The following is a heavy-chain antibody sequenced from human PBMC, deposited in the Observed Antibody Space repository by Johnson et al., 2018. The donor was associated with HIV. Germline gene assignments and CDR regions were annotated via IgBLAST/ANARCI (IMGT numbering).Heavy chain of an antibody. Sequence: QVQLVESGGGVVQPGGSLRLSCAASGFTFSSYGMHWVRQAPGKGLEWVAFIRYDGSNKYYADSVKGRFTISRDNSRNMLYLQMNSLRPEDTAVYYCARDGRDLVTRGGFDVWGPGTVVTVSS. D-gene: IGHD5-18*01. CDR1: GFTFSSYG. J-gene: IGHJ3*01. CDR2: IRYDGSNK. CDR3: ARDGRDLVTRGGFDV. V-gene: IGHV3-30*02.